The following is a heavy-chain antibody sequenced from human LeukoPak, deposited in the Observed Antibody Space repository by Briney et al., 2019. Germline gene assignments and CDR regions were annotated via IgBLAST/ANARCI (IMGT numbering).Heavy chain of an antibody. D-gene: IGHD3-10*01. CDR2: INPNSGGT. CDR3: ARVRFESAGTPDY. V-gene: IGHV1-2*02. J-gene: IGHJ4*02. Sequence: GASVKVSCKATGYTFTGYYMHWVRQAPGQGLEWMGWINPNSGGTNYAQKFQGRVTMTRDTSISTAYMELSRLRSDDTAVYYCARVRFESAGTPDYWGQGTLVTVSS. CDR1: GYTFTGYY.